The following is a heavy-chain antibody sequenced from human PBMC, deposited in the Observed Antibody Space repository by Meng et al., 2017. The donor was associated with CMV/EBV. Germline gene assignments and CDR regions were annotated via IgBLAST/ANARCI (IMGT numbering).Heavy chain of an antibody. CDR1: GCSFSRGDYY. CDR2: IYYSGST. CDR3: ARAQYSSSCDY. D-gene: IGHD6-13*01. J-gene: IGHJ4*02. V-gene: IGHV4-30-4*08. Sequence: QGQRQKSGPGLVQPSRTLSLPCTVSGCSFSRGDYYWRWIRQPPGKGLEWIGYIYYSGSTYYNPSLKSQVTISVDTSKNQFSLKLSSVTAADTAVYYCARAQYSSSCDYWGQGTLVTVSS.